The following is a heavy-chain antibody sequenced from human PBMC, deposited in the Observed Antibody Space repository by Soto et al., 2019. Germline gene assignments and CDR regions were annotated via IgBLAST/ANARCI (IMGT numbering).Heavy chain of an antibody. CDR3: ERGVSDPQLLWESGYGMDG. Sequence: SGGSLRLSCGVSGFRFSNSWMSWVRQAPGKGLEWVANIKEDGREKYYVDSVKGRFTVSRDNDKNSLFLQMNGLRAEDTAVYYCERGVSDPQLLWESGYGMDGWGQGTTVTGSS. V-gene: IGHV3-7*01. J-gene: IGHJ6*02. CDR1: GFRFSNSW. CDR2: IKEDGREK. D-gene: IGHD1-26*01.